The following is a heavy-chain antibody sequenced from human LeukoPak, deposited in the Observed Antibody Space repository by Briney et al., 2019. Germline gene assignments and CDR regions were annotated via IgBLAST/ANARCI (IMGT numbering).Heavy chain of an antibody. Sequence: ASVKVSCKASGYTFTSYGITRVRQAPGQGLEWMGWISAYNGNTNYAQKLQGRVTMTTDTSTSTAYMELRSLRSDDTAVYYCAREGHYDSSGLFDYWGQGTLVTVSS. CDR2: ISAYNGNT. CDR1: GYTFTSYG. D-gene: IGHD3-22*01. J-gene: IGHJ4*02. V-gene: IGHV1-18*01. CDR3: AREGHYDSSGLFDY.